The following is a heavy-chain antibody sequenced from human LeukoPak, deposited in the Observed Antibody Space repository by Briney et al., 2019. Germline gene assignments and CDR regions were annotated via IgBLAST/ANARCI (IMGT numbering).Heavy chain of an antibody. CDR1: GFTFSSYG. CDR2: IWYDESNK. D-gene: IGHD4-23*01. CDR3: AKAAYGGGNFLLGY. V-gene: IGHV3-33*03. J-gene: IGHJ4*02. Sequence: PGGSLRLSCAASGFTFSSYGMHWVRQAPGKGLEWVAVIWYDESNKYYADSVKGRFTISRDKSKNTLYLQMNSLRAEDTAVYYCAKAAYGGGNFLLGYWGQGTLVTVSS.